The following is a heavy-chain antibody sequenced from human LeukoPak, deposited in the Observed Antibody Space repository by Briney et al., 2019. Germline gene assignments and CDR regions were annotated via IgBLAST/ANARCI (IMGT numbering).Heavy chain of an antibody. Sequence: GGSLRLSCAVSGFTFSSYYMHWVRQTPGKGLVWVSRIGSDGSNTNYADSVKGRFTISRDNAKNTLYLQMNSLRAEDTAVYYCIRVPYWGQGALVTVSS. CDR3: IRVPY. CDR2: IGSDGSNT. V-gene: IGHV3-74*01. CDR1: GFTFSSYY. J-gene: IGHJ4*02.